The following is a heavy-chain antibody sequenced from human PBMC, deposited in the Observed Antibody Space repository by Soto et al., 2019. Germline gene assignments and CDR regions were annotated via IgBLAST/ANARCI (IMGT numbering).Heavy chain of an antibody. CDR2: IIPVLGTA. J-gene: IGHJ4*02. D-gene: IGHD3-10*01. CDR1: GGTFSSSA. CDR3: TRGVPSNAYFDY. Sequence: SVKVSCKASGGTFSSSALNWVRQAPGQGLEWMGGIIPVLGTANYAQKFQGRVTITADKSTKTAYMELSSLRSEDTAVYYCTRGVPSNAYFDYWGQGTLVTVSS. V-gene: IGHV1-69*10.